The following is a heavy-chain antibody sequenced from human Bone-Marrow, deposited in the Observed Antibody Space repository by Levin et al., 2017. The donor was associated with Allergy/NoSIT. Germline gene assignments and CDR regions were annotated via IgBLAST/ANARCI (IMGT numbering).Heavy chain of an antibody. J-gene: IGHJ6*02. CDR3: ARDPGYSYGFRDYYYDGMDV. CDR1: GGTFSSYA. CDR2: IIPIFGTA. V-gene: IGHV1-69*01. Sequence: KISCKASGGTFSSYAISWVRQAPGQGLEWMGGIIPIFGTANYAQKFQGRVTITADESTSTAYMELSSLRSEDTAVYYCARDPGYSYGFRDYYYDGMDVWGQGTTVTVSS. D-gene: IGHD5-18*01.